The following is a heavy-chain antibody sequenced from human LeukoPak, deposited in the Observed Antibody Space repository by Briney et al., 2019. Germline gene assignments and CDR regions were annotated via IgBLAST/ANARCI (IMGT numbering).Heavy chain of an antibody. CDR1: GFTFSSQS. CDR3: VRESFSSSWLFDY. Sequence: GGSLRLSCAAPGFTFSSQSMSWVRQAPGKGLEWVSHISSSSSTIYYADSVKGRFTISRDNAKNSLYLQMDSLRDEDTAVYYCVRESFSSSWLFDYWGQGTLVTVSS. D-gene: IGHD6-13*01. J-gene: IGHJ4*02. CDR2: ISSSSSTI. V-gene: IGHV3-48*02.